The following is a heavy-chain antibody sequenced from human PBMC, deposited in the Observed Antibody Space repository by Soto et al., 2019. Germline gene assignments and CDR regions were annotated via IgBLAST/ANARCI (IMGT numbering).Heavy chain of an antibody. D-gene: IGHD3-10*01. Sequence: QVQLQESGPGLVKPSQTLSLTCTVSGGSISRGGYYWSWIRQHPGKGLEWIGYIYYSGSTYYNPYLKSRVTISVDTSKNQFSRKLSSVTAADTAVDYCARDAVYITNLDAFDIWGQGTMVTVSS. CDR1: GGSISRGGYY. CDR3: ARDAVYITNLDAFDI. V-gene: IGHV4-31*03. J-gene: IGHJ3*02. CDR2: IYYSGST.